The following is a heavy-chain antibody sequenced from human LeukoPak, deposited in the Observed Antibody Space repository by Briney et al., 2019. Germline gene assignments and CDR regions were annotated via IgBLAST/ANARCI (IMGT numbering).Heavy chain of an antibody. V-gene: IGHV3-48*03. CDR2: ISSSCSSI. CDR3: AHVKARSGSTFDI. CDR1: GFTFSSYE. D-gene: IGHD3-10*01. Sequence: GSLTLSCAASGFTFSSYEVNWVRRAPGKGLEWMSFISSSCSSIYYVDSVKGRFTISRHNARNSLFLQMDSLRDEDTAVYYCAHVKARSGSTFDIWGQGTMVTVSS. J-gene: IGHJ3*02.